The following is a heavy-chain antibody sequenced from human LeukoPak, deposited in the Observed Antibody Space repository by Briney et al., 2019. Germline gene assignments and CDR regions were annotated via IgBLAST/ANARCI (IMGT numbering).Heavy chain of an antibody. CDR2: INPNSGGT. J-gene: IGHJ4*02. CDR1: GYAFTGYY. V-gene: IGHV1-2*02. Sequence: ASVKVSCKASGYAFTGYYMHWVRQAPGQGLEWMGWINPNSGGTNYAQKFQGRVTMTRDTSISTAYMELSRLRSDDTAVYYCARDENGGLRLDYWGQGTLVTVSS. D-gene: IGHD5-12*01. CDR3: ARDENGGLRLDY.